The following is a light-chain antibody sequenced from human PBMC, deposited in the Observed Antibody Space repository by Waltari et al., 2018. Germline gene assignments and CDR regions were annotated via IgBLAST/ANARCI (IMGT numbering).Light chain of an antibody. J-gene: IGKJ1*01. CDR3: QHYLRLPVA. CDR1: RSVGRTF. Sequence: SCRASRSVGRTFAWYQQKPGQAPRLLIYGASNRATGIPDRFIGSGFGTEFSLTISGLEPEDSAVYYCQHYLRLPVAFGQGTKVEIK. V-gene: IGKV3-20*01. CDR2: GAS.